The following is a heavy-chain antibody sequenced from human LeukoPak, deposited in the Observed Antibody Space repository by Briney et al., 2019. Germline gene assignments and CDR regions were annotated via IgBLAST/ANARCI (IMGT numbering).Heavy chain of an antibody. CDR1: GFTFSSYA. V-gene: IGHV3-23*01. CDR3: TTDGPSDGLWY. J-gene: IGHJ4*02. CDR2: ISGSGGST. D-gene: IGHD2-21*01. Sequence: SGGSLRLSCTASGFTFSSYAMSWVRQAPGKGLEWVSTISGSGGSTYYADSVKGRFTISRDNSKNTLYLQMNSLRAEDTAVYYCTTDGPSDGLWYWGLGTLVTVSS.